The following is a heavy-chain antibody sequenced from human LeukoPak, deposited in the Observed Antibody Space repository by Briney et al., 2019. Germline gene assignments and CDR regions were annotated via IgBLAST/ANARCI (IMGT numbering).Heavy chain of an antibody. J-gene: IGHJ4*02. D-gene: IGHD3-3*01. CDR3: ASPGGDFWSGYYGHFDY. CDR2: ISSSSSTI. CDR1: GFTFSSYS. V-gene: IGHV3-48*01. Sequence: PGGSLRLSCAASGFTFSSYSMNWVRQAPGKGLEWVSYISSSSSTIYYADSVKGRFTISRDNAKNSLYLQMNSLRAEDTAVYYCASPGGDFWSGYYGHFDYWGQGTLVTVSS.